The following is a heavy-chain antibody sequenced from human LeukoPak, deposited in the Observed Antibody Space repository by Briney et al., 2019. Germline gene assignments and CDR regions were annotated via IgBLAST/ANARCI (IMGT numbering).Heavy chain of an antibody. Sequence: GGSLRLSCAASGFTFSSYAMHWVRQAPGKGLEWVAVISYDGSNKYYADSVKGRFTIPRDNSKNTLYLQMNSLRAEDTAVYYCARDRGYSYGPFDYWGQGTLVTVSS. CDR2: ISYDGSNK. CDR1: GFTFSSYA. J-gene: IGHJ4*02. CDR3: ARDRGYSYGPFDY. V-gene: IGHV3-30*04. D-gene: IGHD5-18*01.